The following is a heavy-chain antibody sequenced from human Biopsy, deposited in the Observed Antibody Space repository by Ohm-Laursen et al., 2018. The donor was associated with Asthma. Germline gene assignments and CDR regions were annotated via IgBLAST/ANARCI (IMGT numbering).Heavy chain of an antibody. CDR1: GYTFTAYG. J-gene: IGHJ6*02. D-gene: IGHD3-9*01. CDR3: ARDQGSALSGAGMDV. CDR2: ISTYNGNT. Sequence: SVKVSCKASGYTFTAYGISWLRQAPGQGLEWMGWISTYNGNTKYGRKVQGRVTMTTDTATSTAYIYLRSLRSDDTAVYYCARDQGSALSGAGMDVWGQGTTVTVSS. V-gene: IGHV1-18*01.